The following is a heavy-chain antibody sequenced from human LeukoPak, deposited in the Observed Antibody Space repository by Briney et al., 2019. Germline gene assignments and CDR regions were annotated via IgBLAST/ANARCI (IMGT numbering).Heavy chain of an antibody. V-gene: IGHV3-21*01. J-gene: IGHJ4*02. D-gene: IGHD3-10*01. CDR2: ISSSSSYI. Sequence: GGSLRLSCAASGFTFSSYSMNWVRQAPGKGLEWVSSISSSSSYIYYADSVKGRFTISRDNAKSSLYLQMNSLRAEDTAVYHCAREGSGTYYFDYWGQGTLVTVSS. CDR3: AREGSGTYYFDY. CDR1: GFTFSSYS.